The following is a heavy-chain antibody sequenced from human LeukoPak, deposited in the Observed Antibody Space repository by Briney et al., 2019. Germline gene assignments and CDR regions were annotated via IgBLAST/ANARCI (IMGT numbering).Heavy chain of an antibody. CDR2: IRYDGSNK. CDR3: AKEHLWGSIHFDY. D-gene: IGHD7-27*01. J-gene: IGHJ4*02. Sequence: GGSLRLSCAASGFTSSSYGMHWVRQAPGKGLEWVAFIRYDGSNKYYADSVKGRFTISRDNSKNTLYLQMNSLRAEDTAVYYCAKEHLWGSIHFDYWGQGTLVTVSS. CDR1: GFTSSSYG. V-gene: IGHV3-30*02.